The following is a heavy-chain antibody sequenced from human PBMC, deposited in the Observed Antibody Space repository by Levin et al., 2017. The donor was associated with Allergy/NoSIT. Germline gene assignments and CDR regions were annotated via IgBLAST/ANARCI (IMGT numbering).Heavy chain of an antibody. V-gene: IGHV3-7*01. CDR1: GFTFSSYW. D-gene: IGHD3-22*01. J-gene: IGHJ6*02. Sequence: QPGGSLRLSCAASGFTFSSYWMSWVRQAPGKGLEWVANIKQDGSEKYYVDSVKGRFTISRDNAKNSLYLQMNSLRAEDTAVYYCARVKYYYDSSVSIYYDYGMDVWGQGTTVTVSS. CDR2: IKQDGSEK. CDR3: ARVKYYYDSSVSIYYDYGMDV.